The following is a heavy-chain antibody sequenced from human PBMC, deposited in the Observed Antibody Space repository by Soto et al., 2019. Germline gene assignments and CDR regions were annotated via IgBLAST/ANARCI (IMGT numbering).Heavy chain of an antibody. CDR3: ARGEGYCSGGTCYRWFDP. CDR1: GYTFTKYA. V-gene: IGHV1-3*01. D-gene: IGHD2-15*01. J-gene: IGHJ5*02. CDR2: INAGNGNA. Sequence: ASVKVSCKASGYTFTKYALHWVRQAPGQRLEWMGWINAGNGNAKYSQKFQGRVTITRDTSASTSYMQLSSLRSEDTAVYYCARGEGYCSGGTCYRWFDPWGQGTLVTVSS.